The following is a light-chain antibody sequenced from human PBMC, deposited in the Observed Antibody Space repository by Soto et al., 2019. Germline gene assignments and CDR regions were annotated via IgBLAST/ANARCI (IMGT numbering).Light chain of an antibody. CDR1: SSDVGGYNY. CDR3: SSHAGSTNYMV. CDR2: EVS. V-gene: IGLV2-8*01. Sequence: QSVLTQPPAASGSPGQSVTISCTGTSSDVGGYNYVSWYQQHPGKAPKLMIYEVSRRPSGVPDRFSGSKSGNTASLTVSGLQAEDEADYHCSSHAGSTNYMVFGGGTKVTVL. J-gene: IGLJ3*02.